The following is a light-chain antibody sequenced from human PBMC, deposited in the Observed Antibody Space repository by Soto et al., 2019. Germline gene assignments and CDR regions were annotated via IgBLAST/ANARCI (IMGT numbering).Light chain of an antibody. Sequence: EVVMTQSPATLSVSPGERATLSFRASQSVSTKLAWYQQKPGQAPRLLIYGASTRATGIAARFSGSGSGTEFTLTISSLQSEDFAIYYCQQYDNWLTFGGGTKVDIK. V-gene: IGKV3-15*01. J-gene: IGKJ4*01. CDR1: QSVSTK. CDR3: QQYDNWLT. CDR2: GAS.